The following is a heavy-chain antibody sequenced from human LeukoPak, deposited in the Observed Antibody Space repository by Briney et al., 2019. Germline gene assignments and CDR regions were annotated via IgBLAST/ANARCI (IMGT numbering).Heavy chain of an antibody. CDR1: GFAFTNAW. J-gene: IGHJ4*02. Sequence: GGSLRLSCTASGFAFTNAWMTWVRQAPGKGLEWVSTISYGSYSTYYADSVKGRFTISRDNSKNTLYLQMNSLRAEDTAVYYCAKVSANNYFFDYWGQGTLVTVSS. CDR3: AKVSANNYFFDY. CDR2: ISYGSYST. V-gene: IGHV3-23*01.